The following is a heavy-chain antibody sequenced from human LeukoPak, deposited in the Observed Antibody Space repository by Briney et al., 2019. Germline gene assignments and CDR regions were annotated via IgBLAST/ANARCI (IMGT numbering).Heavy chain of an antibody. D-gene: IGHD3-3*01. Sequence: PSETLSLTCAVYGGSFSGYYWSWIRQPPGKGLEWIGEINHSGSTNYNPSLKSRVTISVDTSKNQFSLKLSSVTAADTAVYYCAGKLAVRFLARYYYGMDVWGQGTTVTVSS. V-gene: IGHV4-34*01. CDR2: INHSGST. CDR1: GGSFSGYY. CDR3: AGKLAVRFLARYYYGMDV. J-gene: IGHJ6*02.